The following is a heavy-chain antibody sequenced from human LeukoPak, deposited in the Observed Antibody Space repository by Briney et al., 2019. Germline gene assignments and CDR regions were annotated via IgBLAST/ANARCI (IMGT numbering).Heavy chain of an antibody. CDR3: AKDIFSPLRWELLPPTFDY. Sequence: GGSLRLSCAASGFTFSSYGMHWVRQAPGKGLEWVAFIRYDGSNKYYADSVKGRFTISRDNSKNTLYLQMNSLRAEDTAVYYCAKDIFSPLRWELLPPTFDYWGQGTLVTVSS. CDR1: GFTFSSYG. V-gene: IGHV3-30*02. D-gene: IGHD1-26*01. CDR2: IRYDGSNK. J-gene: IGHJ4*02.